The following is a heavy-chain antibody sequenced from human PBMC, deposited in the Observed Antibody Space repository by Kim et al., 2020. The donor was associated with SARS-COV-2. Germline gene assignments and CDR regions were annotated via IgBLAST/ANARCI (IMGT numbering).Heavy chain of an antibody. D-gene: IGHD2-2*01. V-gene: IGHV1-69*10. CDR2: IIPSLGTA. Sequence: SVKVSCKASGGSFSSYGISWVRQAPGQGLEWMGGIIPSLGTADYPQKFQGRVTINADKFTSTVYMELSSLRSEDTAIYYCASGPYSSSSYYWFDPWGQGTLVTVSS. CDR3: ASGPYSSSSYYWFDP. CDR1: GGSFSSYG. J-gene: IGHJ5*02.